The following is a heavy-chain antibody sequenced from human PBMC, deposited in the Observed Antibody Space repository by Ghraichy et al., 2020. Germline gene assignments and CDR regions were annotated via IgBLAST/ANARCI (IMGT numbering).Heavy chain of an antibody. CDR1: GFTFSSYA. V-gene: IGHV3-23*01. CDR3: AKDLGSCSGGSCYPEYFHH. J-gene: IGHJ1*01. CDR2: ISGSGGST. Sequence: GGSLRLSCAASGFTFSSYAMNWVRQAPGKGLEWVSAISGSGGSTYYADSVKGRFTISRDNSKNTLYLQMNSLRAEDTAVYYCAKDLGSCSGGSCYPEYFHHWGQGTLVTVSS. D-gene: IGHD2-15*01.